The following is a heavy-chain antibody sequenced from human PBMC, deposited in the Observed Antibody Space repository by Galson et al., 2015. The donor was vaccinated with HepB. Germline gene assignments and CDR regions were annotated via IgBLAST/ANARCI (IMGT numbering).Heavy chain of an antibody. Sequence: LRLSCAASGFTFSDSDVHWVRQAAGKGLEWVGHVRSKDDGFATAYAASVEGRFTISRDDSKNTTYLQMSSLKTEDTAVYYCTRHPAIKYYYNSVWDWGRGTLVTVSS. V-gene: IGHV3-73*01. J-gene: IGHJ4*02. CDR3: TRHPAIKYYYNSVWD. CDR1: GFTFSDSD. D-gene: IGHD2/OR15-2a*01. CDR2: VRSKDDGFAT.